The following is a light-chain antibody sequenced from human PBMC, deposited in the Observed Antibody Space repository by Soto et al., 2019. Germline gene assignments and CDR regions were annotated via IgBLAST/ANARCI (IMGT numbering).Light chain of an antibody. V-gene: IGKV3-11*01. CDR1: QSVGLY. CDR3: QQRMNWRRIT. Sequence: EIVLAQAPATVSCSAGEIATLSCRASQSVGLYVAWYQQKPGQAPRLLIYDASTRATGIPARFSGSGSGTDFTLTISSLEPEDFAVYYCQQRMNWRRITFGGGTKVDIK. CDR2: DAS. J-gene: IGKJ4*01.